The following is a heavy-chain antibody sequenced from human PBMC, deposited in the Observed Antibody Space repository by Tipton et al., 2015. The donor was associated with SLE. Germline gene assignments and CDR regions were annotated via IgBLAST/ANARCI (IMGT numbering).Heavy chain of an antibody. Sequence: TLSLTCTVSGGSISSYYWSWIRQPPGKGLEWIGIIYFSGITEYNASLKSRVTISVDKSKNQFSLKLTSVTAADTAVYYCASADSSGYSPFDYWGQGTLVTVSS. V-gene: IGHV4-4*09. CDR1: GGSISSYY. CDR2: IYFSGIT. J-gene: IGHJ4*02. CDR3: ASADSSGYSPFDY. D-gene: IGHD3-22*01.